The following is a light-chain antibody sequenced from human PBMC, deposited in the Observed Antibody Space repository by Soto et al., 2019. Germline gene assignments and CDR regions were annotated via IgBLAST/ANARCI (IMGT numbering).Light chain of an antibody. J-gene: IGLJ3*02. CDR1: SSDVGGYKY. CDR3: SSYKSRSTWV. V-gene: IGLV2-14*01. Sequence: QSVLTQPASVSGSPGQSITISCTGTSSDVGGYKYVSWYQHHPGQAPKLMIHAVNSRPSGVSTRFSGSKSGNTASLTISGLQNEDEADYYCSSYKSRSTWVFGGGTKVTVL. CDR2: AVN.